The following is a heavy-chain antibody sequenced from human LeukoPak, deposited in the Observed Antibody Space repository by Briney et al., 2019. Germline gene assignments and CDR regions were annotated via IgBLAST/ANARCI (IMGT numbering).Heavy chain of an antibody. CDR3: AGGLDIAVAGPGGYFDY. J-gene: IGHJ4*02. D-gene: IGHD6-19*01. CDR1: GFTFRDYH. V-gene: IGHV3-11*01. Sequence: GGSLRLSCAASGFTFRDYHMNWIRQAPGKWLEWVSYISPGGDATYFADSVRGRFTISRDNAKNSLYLQMNSLTAEDAAVYYCAGGLDIAVAGPGGYFDYWGQGTLVTVSS. CDR2: ISPGGDAT.